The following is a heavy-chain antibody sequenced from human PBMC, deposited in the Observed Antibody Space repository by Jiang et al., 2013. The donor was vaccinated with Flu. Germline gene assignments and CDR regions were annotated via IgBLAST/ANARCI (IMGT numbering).Heavy chain of an antibody. CDR3: AKDGASTGNHDY. J-gene: IGHJ4*02. CDR2: INVGNGDT. V-gene: IGHV1-3*01. CDR1: GYTFGRYN. Sequence: GASVKLSCKASGYTFGRYNMHWVRQAPGQGLEWVGWINVGNGDTKYSHKIQGRVTIRMDISAATGYMELSSLRSDDTAVYYCAKDGASTGNHDYWGQGTLVTVSS. D-gene: IGHD4-23*01.